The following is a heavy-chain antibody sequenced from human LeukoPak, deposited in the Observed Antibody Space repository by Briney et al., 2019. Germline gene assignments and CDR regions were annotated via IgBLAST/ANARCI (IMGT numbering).Heavy chain of an antibody. V-gene: IGHV4-34*01. CDR1: GGSFSGYY. J-gene: IGHJ4*02. CDR2: INHSGST. CDR3: ARGDWLFDY. Sequence: PSETLSLTCAVYGGSFSGYYWSWIRQPPGKGLEWIGEINHSGSTYYNPSLKSRVTISVDRSKNQFSLKLSSVTAADTAVYYCARGDWLFDYWGQGTLVTVSS. D-gene: IGHD3-9*01.